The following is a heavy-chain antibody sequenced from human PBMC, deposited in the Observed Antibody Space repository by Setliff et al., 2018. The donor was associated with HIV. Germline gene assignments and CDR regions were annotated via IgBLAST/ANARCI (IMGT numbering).Heavy chain of an antibody. CDR3: GKAPYPQYYYYYMDV. V-gene: IGHV3-30*07. Sequence: PGGSLRLSCAASEFIFSRYAIYWVRQAPGKGLEWVAVISSDGSDKYYADSVKGRFTISRDNSKNTLYLQMNSLRAEDTAVYYCGKAPYPQYYYYYMDVWGKGTTVTVSS. CDR2: ISSDGSDK. J-gene: IGHJ6*03. D-gene: IGHD3-16*01. CDR1: EFIFSRYA.